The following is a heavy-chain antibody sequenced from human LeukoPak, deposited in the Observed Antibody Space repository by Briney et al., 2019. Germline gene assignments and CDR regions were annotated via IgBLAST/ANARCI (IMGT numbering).Heavy chain of an antibody. CDR1: GFTFSSHW. Sequence: PGGSLRLSCAASGFTFSSHWTTWVRQAPGKGLEWVANIKNDGSGEYYEDSVKGRFTISRDDARNSLYLQMNSLRAEDTALYYCARDFRSSNKRAFDIWGQGTMVIVSP. J-gene: IGHJ3*02. CDR2: IKNDGSGE. V-gene: IGHV3-7*01. CDR3: ARDFRSSNKRAFDI. D-gene: IGHD1/OR15-1a*01.